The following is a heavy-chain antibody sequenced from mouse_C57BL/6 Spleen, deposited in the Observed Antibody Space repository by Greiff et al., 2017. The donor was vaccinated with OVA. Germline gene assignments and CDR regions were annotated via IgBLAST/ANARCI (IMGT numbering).Heavy chain of an antibody. CDR2: IYPRDGST. Sequence: VQLQQSGPELVKPGASVKLSCKASGYTFTSYDINWVKQRHGQGLEWIGWIYPRDGSTKYNEKFKGKATLTVDTSSSTAYMELHSLTSEDSAVYFCAREGGYGSSYEGFAYWGQGTLVTVSA. CDR3: AREGGYGSSYEGFAY. CDR1: GYTFTSYD. D-gene: IGHD1-1*01. V-gene: IGHV1-85*01. J-gene: IGHJ3*01.